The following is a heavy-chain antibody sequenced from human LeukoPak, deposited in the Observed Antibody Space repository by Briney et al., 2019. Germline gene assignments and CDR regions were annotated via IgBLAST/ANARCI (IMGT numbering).Heavy chain of an antibody. CDR2: ISGSGGST. J-gene: IGHJ6*02. CDR1: GFTFSSYA. CDR3: AKGKSGGVNYGMDV. V-gene: IGHV3-23*01. D-gene: IGHD1-26*01. Sequence: GGSLRLSCAASGFTFSSYAMSWVRQAPGKGLEWGSVISGSGGSTYYADSVKGRFTISRDNSKNTLYLQMNSLRAEDTAVYYCAKGKSGGVNYGMDVWGQGTTVTVSS.